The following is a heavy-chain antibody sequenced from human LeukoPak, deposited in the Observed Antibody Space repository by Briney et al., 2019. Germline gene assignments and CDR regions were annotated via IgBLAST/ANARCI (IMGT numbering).Heavy chain of an antibody. J-gene: IGHJ3*02. CDR3: ARDLDSSSWYSGAFDI. V-gene: IGHV3-30-3*01. CDR2: ISYDGSNK. D-gene: IGHD6-13*01. CDR1: GFTFSSYA. Sequence: GGSLRLSCAASGFTFSSYAMHWVRQAPGKGLERVAVISYDGSNKYYADSVKGRFTISRDNSKNTLYLQMNSLRTVDTAVYYCARDLDSSSWYSGAFDIWGQGTMVTVSS.